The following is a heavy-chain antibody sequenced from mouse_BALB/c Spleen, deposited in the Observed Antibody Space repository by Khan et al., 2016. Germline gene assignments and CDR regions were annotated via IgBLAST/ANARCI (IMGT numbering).Heavy chain of an antibody. Sequence: EVQLQESGPGLVKPSQSLSLTCSVTGYSITSGYYWNWIRQFPGNNLEWMGYISYDGSNNYNPSLKNRISIARDTSKNQFFLKLNSVTTEDTVTYYCARLRRVYAMDSWGQGTSVTVSS. J-gene: IGHJ4*01. D-gene: IGHD2-12*01. CDR3: ARLRRVYAMDS. CDR1: GYSITSGYY. V-gene: IGHV3-6*02. CDR2: ISYDGSN.